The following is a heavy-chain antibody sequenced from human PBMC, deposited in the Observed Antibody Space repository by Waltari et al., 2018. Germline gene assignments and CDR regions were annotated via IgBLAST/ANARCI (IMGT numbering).Heavy chain of an antibody. CDR1: GFTFSAAA. D-gene: IGHD2-8*01. CDR3: TRHSNGQVDS. CDR2: IRTKANNYAT. Sequence: EVQLVESGGGLVQPGGSLKVSCAASGFTFSAAAIHWVRQASGKGLEWVGRIRTKANNYATVYAASVRGRFTISRDDPKNTSYLQMNSLKTDDTAVYYCTRHSNGQVDSWGRGTLVTVSS. J-gene: IGHJ4*02. V-gene: IGHV3-73*01.